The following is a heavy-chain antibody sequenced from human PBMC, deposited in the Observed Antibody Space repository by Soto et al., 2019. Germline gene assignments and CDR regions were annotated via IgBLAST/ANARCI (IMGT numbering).Heavy chain of an antibody. Sequence: GESLKISCQGSGYSFTNYWVGWVRQIAVRGLEWMGIIHPGDSDTRYSPFFQGQVTISADKSISTAYLQWSSLKASDTAMYYCARHNRYSSTWFEGWFDPWGQGTLVTVSS. CDR3: ARHNRYSSTWFEGWFDP. J-gene: IGHJ5*02. V-gene: IGHV5-51*01. D-gene: IGHD6-13*01. CDR1: GYSFTNYW. CDR2: IHPGDSDT.